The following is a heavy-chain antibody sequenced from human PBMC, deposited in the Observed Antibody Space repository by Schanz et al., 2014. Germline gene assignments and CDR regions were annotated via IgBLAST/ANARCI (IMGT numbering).Heavy chain of an antibody. CDR1: GFTFSSYW. CDR3: AKDAPYPFDL. J-gene: IGHJ2*01. Sequence: VQLVESGGGVVQPGRSLRLSCAASGFTFSSYWMHWVRQVPGKGLVWVSRIKSDGSSTSYADSVKGRFTISRDNAKNTLYLQMNSLRAEDTAIYYCAKDAPYPFDLWGRGTLITVSS. V-gene: IGHV3-74*01. CDR2: IKSDGSST.